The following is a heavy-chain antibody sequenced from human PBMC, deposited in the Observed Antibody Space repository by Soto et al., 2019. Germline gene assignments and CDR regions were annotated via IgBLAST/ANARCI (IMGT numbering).Heavy chain of an antibody. CDR1: GYTFTSYA. CDR3: ARDFSWFGELIASDY. V-gene: IGHV1-3*01. Sequence: QVQLVQSGAEVKKPGASVKVSCKASGYTFTSYAMHWVRQAPGQRLEWMGWINAGNGNTKYSQKLQGRVTITRDTSARTAYMELSSLRSEDTSVYSCARDFSWFGELIASDYWGQGTLVTVSS. D-gene: IGHD3-10*01. J-gene: IGHJ4*02. CDR2: INAGNGNT.